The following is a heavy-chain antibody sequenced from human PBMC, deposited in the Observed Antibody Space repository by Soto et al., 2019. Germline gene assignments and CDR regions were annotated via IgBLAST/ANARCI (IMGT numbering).Heavy chain of an antibody. J-gene: IGHJ6*02. V-gene: IGHV4-59*01. Sequence: SETLSLTCTVSGGSISSYYWSWIRQPPGKGLEWIGYIYYSGSTNYNPSLKSRVTISVDTSKNQFSLKLSSVTAADTAVYHCARVHLVRTSSYYCGMDVWGPGTTVTVSS. CDR1: GGSISSYY. CDR3: ARVHLVRTSSYYCGMDV. CDR2: IYYSGST. D-gene: IGHD6-6*01.